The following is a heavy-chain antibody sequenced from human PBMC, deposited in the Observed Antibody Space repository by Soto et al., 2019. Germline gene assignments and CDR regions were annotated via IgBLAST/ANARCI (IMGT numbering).Heavy chain of an antibody. D-gene: IGHD3-10*01. V-gene: IGHV1-58*01. Sequence: QMQLVQSGPEVQKPGTSVKVSCKASGFTFSTSAVQWVRQARGQRPEWIGWIVVGSGNTNYAEKIQERVTFTRDMSTSTAYMELSSLRSEDTAVYYCAADHSFYSGSGNYSSWNFDLWGRGTLVTVSS. CDR2: IVVGSGNT. CDR1: GFTFSTSA. CDR3: AADHSFYSGSGNYSSWNFDL. J-gene: IGHJ2*01.